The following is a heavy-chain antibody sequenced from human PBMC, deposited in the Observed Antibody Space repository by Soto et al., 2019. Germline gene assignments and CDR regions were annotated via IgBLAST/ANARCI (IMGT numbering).Heavy chain of an antibody. CDR2: MTSDTKTI. Sequence: EVQLVESGGGLVQPGGSLRLSCAASGFGFNIYSMNWIRQAPGKGLEWSAYMTSDTKTIKYADSVKGRFTISRDNDNNLVYLQMNSLRDEDTAVYYCARSVEGHFDYWGQGTVVTVSA. CDR3: ARSVEGHFDY. V-gene: IGHV3-48*02. D-gene: IGHD6-19*01. CDR1: GFGFNIYS. J-gene: IGHJ4*02.